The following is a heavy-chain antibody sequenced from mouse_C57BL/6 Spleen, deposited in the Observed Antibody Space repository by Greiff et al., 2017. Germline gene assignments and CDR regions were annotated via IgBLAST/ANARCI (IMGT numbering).Heavy chain of an antibody. D-gene: IGHD1-1*01. CDR2: ISSGGSYT. J-gene: IGHJ2*01. CDR1: GFTFSSYG. CDR3: ARHGDYCYFDY. Sequence: EVNVVESGGDLVKPGGSLKLSCAASGFTFSSYGMSWVRQTPDKRLEWVATISSGGSYTYYPDSVKGRFTISRDNAKNTLYLQMSSLKSEDTAMYYCARHGDYCYFDYWGQGTTLTVSS. V-gene: IGHV5-6*01.